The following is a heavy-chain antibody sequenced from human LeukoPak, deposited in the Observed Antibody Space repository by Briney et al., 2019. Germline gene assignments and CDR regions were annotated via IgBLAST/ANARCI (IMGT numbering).Heavy chain of an antibody. CDR1: GGSISSNDYY. Sequence: PSETLSLTCTVSGGSISSNDYYWGWIRQPPGKGLEWIGSIYYSGSTYYNPSLKSRVTISADTSKNQFSLKLSSVTAADTAVYYCARRQWLVNFDYWGQGTLVTVSS. CDR3: ARRQWLVNFDY. J-gene: IGHJ4*02. V-gene: IGHV4-39*07. CDR2: IYYSGST. D-gene: IGHD6-19*01.